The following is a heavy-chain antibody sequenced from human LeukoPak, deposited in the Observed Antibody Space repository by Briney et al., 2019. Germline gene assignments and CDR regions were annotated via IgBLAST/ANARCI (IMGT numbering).Heavy chain of an antibody. CDR1: GYTFTGYY. V-gene: IGHV1-2*06. D-gene: IGHD5-24*01. CDR2: INPNSGGT. CDR3: ARAWDGYNSGIFGYWYFDL. Sequence: ASVKVSCKASGYTFTGYYMHWVRQAPGQGLEWMGRINPNSGGTNYAQKFQGRVTMTRDTPISTAYMGLSRLRSDDTAVYYCARAWDGYNSGIFGYWYFDLWGRGTLVTVSS. J-gene: IGHJ2*01.